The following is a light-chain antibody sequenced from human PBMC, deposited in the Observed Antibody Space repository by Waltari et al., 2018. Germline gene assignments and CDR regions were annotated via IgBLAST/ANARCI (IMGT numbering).Light chain of an antibody. V-gene: IGKV1-27*01. CDR3: QKYNSAPRT. J-gene: IGKJ1*01. CDR2: AAS. CDR1: QGISNY. Sequence: DIQMTQSPSSLSASVGDRVTITCRASQGISNYVAWYQQKPGKVPKLLIYAASTLKSRVPPRFRGSGSGTDFTLTIISLQPEDVATYYCQKYNSAPRTFGQGTKVEIK.